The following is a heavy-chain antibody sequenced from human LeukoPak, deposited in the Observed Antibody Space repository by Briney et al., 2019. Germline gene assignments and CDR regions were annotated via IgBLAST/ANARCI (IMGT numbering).Heavy chain of an antibody. CDR3: ARGTTTKFDY. J-gene: IGHJ4*02. D-gene: IGHD1-1*01. V-gene: IGHV3-53*04. Sequence: GGSLRLSCAASGFTVSSNYMSWVRQAPVKGLEWVSVIYSGGSTYYADSVKGRFTISRHNSKNTLYLQMNSLRAEDTAVYYCARGTTTKFDYWGQGTLVTVSS. CDR1: GFTVSSNY. CDR2: IYSGGST.